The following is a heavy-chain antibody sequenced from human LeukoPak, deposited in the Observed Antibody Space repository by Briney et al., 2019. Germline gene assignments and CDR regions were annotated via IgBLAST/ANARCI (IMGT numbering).Heavy chain of an antibody. D-gene: IGHD3-10*01. CDR3: AKATLWFGELLSRESGMDV. Sequence: GGSLRLSCAPSGFTFSSYGMHWARQAPGKGLEWVAVISYDGSNKYYADSVKGRFTISRDNSKNTMYLQMNSLRAEDTAVYYCAKATLWFGELLSRESGMDVWGKGTTVTVSS. V-gene: IGHV3-30*18. CDR2: ISYDGSNK. J-gene: IGHJ6*04. CDR1: GFTFSSYG.